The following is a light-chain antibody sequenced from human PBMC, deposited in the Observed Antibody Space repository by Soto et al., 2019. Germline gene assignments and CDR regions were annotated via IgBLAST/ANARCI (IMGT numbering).Light chain of an antibody. CDR1: QSVSSTY. J-gene: IGKJ2*01. CDR2: GAS. V-gene: IGKV3-20*01. CDR3: QQYGSSPPYT. Sequence: EIVLTQSPGTLSLSPGERATLSCRASQSVSSTYLAWYQHKPGQAPRLLIYGASSRATGIPDRFSGSGSGTDFTLTINRLEPEDFALYYCQQYGSSPPYTFGQGTKLEIK.